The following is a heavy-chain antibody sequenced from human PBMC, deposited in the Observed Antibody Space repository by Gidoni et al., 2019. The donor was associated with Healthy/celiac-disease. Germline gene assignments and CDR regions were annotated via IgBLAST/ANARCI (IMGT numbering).Heavy chain of an antibody. CDR1: GFTFSSYA. J-gene: IGHJ4*02. Sequence: EVQLVESGGGLVQPGGSLRLSCAASGFTFSSYAISWVRQAPGKGLEWVSAISGSGGSTYYADSVKGRFTISRDNSKNTLYLQMNSLRAEDTAVYYCAKDPPGSSWYKGGSWYFDYWGQGTLVTVSS. D-gene: IGHD6-13*01. V-gene: IGHV3-23*04. CDR3: AKDPPGSSWYKGGSWYFDY. CDR2: ISGSGGST.